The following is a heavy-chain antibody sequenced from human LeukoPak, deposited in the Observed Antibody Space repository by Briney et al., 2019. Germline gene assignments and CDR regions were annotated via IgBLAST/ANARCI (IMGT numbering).Heavy chain of an antibody. CDR2: IISIFGTA. D-gene: IGHD6-6*01. V-gene: IGHV1-69*13. Sequence: WASVKVSCKASGGTFSSYAISWVRQAPGQGLEWMGGIISIFGTANYAQKFQGRVTITADESTSTAYMELSSPRSEDTAVYYCARLPLRSIAVGYYGMDVWGQGTTVTVSS. CDR1: GGTFSSYA. J-gene: IGHJ6*02. CDR3: ARLPLRSIAVGYYGMDV.